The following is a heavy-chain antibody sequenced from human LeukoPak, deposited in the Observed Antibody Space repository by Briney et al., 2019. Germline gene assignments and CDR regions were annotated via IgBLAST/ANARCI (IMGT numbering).Heavy chain of an antibody. CDR3: ARGALQWLVTY. V-gene: IGHV4-4*02. Sequence: GSLRLSCAASGFTFTNYWMSWVRQPPGKGLEWIGEIYHSGRTNYNPSLKSRLTILVEKSKNQFSLKLSSVTAADTAVYYCARGALQWLVTYWGQGTLVTVSS. J-gene: IGHJ4*02. D-gene: IGHD6-19*01. CDR1: GFTFTNYW. CDR2: IYHSGRT.